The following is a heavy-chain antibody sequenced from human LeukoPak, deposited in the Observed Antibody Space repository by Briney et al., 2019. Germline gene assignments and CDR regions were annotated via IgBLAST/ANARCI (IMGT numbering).Heavy chain of an antibody. CDR1: GFSLTTSGMC. CDR3: ARMQVPDFGDYTADF. J-gene: IGHJ4*02. V-gene: IGHV2-70*11. D-gene: IGHD4-17*01. CDR2: PDWDDDN. Sequence: SGPTLVNPTQSLTLTCTFSGFSLTTSGMCVSWIRQSPGKALKWLARPDWDDDNYYSTTLKTRVSIYQDTSKNQVVLTMTNMDPVDTATYYCARMQVPDFGDYTADFWGQGTLVIVSS.